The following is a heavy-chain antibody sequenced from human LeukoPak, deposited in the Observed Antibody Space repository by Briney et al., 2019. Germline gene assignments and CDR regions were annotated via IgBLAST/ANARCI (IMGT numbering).Heavy chain of an antibody. CDR3: AKDRRATITAFDI. V-gene: IGHV3-30*02. CDR2: IRYDGSNK. J-gene: IGHJ3*02. Sequence: PGGSLRLSCAASGFTFSSYGMHWVRQAPGKGLEWVAFIRYDGSNKYYADSVKGRFTISRDNSKNTLYLQMNSLRAEDTAVYYCAKDRRATITAFDIWGQGTMVTVSS. CDR1: GFTFSSYG. D-gene: IGHD5-12*01.